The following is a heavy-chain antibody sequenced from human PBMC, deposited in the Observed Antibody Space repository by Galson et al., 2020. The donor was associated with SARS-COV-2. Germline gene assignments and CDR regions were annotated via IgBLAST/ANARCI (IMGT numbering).Heavy chain of an antibody. D-gene: IGHD3-22*01. Sequence: GGSLRLSCTGSGFTFSDYALTWFRQAPGKGLEWVGFITSKAYGATPEYAASVKGRFTISRDDSKSIAYLQMNSLKTEDTALYFCTRAPRQGRGYPFESWGQGALVTVSS. J-gene: IGHJ4*02. V-gene: IGHV3-49*03. CDR1: GFTFSDYA. CDR3: TRAPRQGRGYPFES. CDR2: ITSKAYGATP.